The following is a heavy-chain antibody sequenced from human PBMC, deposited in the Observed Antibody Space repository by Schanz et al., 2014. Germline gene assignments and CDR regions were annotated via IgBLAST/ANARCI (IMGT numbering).Heavy chain of an antibody. Sequence: QVQLVESGGGVVQPGRSLRLSCAAYGFTLSSYGMHWVRQAPGKGLEWVAVIWSDESGKYYADSVKGRFTISRDSPKNTLYLQMNSLRAEDTALYYCARDSGPYYDKSMDVWGQGTTVAVSS. CDR3: ARDSGPYYDKSMDV. CDR1: GFTLSSYG. D-gene: IGHD3-9*01. V-gene: IGHV3-33*08. CDR2: IWSDESGK. J-gene: IGHJ6*02.